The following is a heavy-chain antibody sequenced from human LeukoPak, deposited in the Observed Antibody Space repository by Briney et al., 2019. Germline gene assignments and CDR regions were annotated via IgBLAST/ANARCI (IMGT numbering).Heavy chain of an antibody. CDR2: INAGNGNT. V-gene: IGHV1-3*01. J-gene: IGHJ4*02. D-gene: IGHD6-13*01. Sequence: ASVKVSCKASGYTFTSYAMHWVRQAPGQRLEWMGWINAGNGNTKYSQKFQGRVTITRDTSASTAYMELSRLRSEDTAVYYCATYRKQLASLDYWGQGTLVTVSS. CDR1: GYTFTSYA. CDR3: ATYRKQLASLDY.